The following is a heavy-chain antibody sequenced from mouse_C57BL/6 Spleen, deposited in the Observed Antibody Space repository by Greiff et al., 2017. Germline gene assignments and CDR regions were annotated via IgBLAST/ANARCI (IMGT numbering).Heavy chain of an antibody. CDR3: ARGGGGYYYWYFDV. V-gene: IGHV3-1*01. CDR1: GYSITSGYD. Sequence: EVQVVESGPGMVKPSQSLSLTCTVTGYSITSGYDWHWIRHFPGNKLEWMGYISYSGSTNYNPSLKSRISITHDTSKNHFFLKLNSVTTEDTATYYCARGGGGYYYWYFDVWGTGTTVTVSS. J-gene: IGHJ1*03. CDR2: ISYSGST. D-gene: IGHD2-3*01.